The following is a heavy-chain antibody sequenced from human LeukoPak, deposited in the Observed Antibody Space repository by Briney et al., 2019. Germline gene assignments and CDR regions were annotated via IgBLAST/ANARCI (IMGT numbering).Heavy chain of an antibody. CDR2: IYYSGST. D-gene: IGHD6-19*01. CDR1: GDSISSYY. Sequence: SETLSLTCTVSGDSISSYYWSWIRQPPGKGLEWIGYIYYSGSTKYNPSLNSRVTISVDTSKNQFSLKLSSVTAADTAVYYCARHWSSGHYDFDDWGQGTLVTVAS. J-gene: IGHJ4*02. V-gene: IGHV4-59*08. CDR3: ARHWSSGHYDFDD.